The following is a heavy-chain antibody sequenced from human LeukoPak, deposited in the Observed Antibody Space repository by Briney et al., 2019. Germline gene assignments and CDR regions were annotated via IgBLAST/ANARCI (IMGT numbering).Heavy chain of an antibody. CDR2: MNPNSGNT. V-gene: IGHV1-8*01. Sequence: ASVKVSCKASGYTFTSYDINWVRQATGQGLEWMGWMNPNSGNTGYAQKFQGRVTMTRNTSISTAYMELSSLRSEDTAVYYCARGPILWCPYYYYMDVWGKGTTVTVSS. CDR3: ARGPILWCPYYYYMDV. J-gene: IGHJ6*03. D-gene: IGHD2-21*01. CDR1: GYTFTSYD.